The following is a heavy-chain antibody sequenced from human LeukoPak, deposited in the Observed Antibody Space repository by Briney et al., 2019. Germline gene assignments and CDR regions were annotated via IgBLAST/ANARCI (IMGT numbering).Heavy chain of an antibody. D-gene: IGHD3-22*01. CDR2: IYISGST. V-gene: IGHV4-4*07. CDR3: ARTTMIVVVITKDWYFDL. J-gene: IGHJ2*01. Sequence: SETLSLTCTVSGGSISSYYWSWIRQPAGKGLEWIGRIYISGSTNYNPSLKSRVTMSVDTSKNQFSLKLSSVTAADTAVYYCARTTMIVVVITKDWYFDLWGRGTLVTVSS. CDR1: GGSISSYY.